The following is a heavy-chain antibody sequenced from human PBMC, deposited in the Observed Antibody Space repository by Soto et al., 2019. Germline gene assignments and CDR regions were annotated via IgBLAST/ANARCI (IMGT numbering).Heavy chain of an antibody. CDR2: ISGGGGST. J-gene: IGHJ3*02. Sequence: EVQLLESGGGLVQPGGSLRLSCGVSGFTFDSHAMNWVRQAPGRGLEWVSRISGGGGSTDYADSVKGRFTGSRDNSQNTLLLQMNSLRVDDTAIFFCARDTGTYRFDAFDIWGQGTMVTVSS. CDR3: ARDTGTYRFDAFDI. D-gene: IGHD1-26*01. CDR1: GFTFDSHA. V-gene: IGHV3-23*01.